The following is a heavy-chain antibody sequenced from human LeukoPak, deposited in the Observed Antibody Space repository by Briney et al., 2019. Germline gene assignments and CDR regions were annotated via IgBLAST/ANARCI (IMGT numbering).Heavy chain of an antibody. V-gene: IGHV1-69*13. CDR2: IIPIFGTA. Sequence: SVKVSCKASGYTFTSYDINWVRQATGQGLEWMGGIIPIFGTANYAQKFQGRVTITADESTSTAYMELSSLRSEDTAVYYCARSRGYYYDSSGPFDYWGQGTLVTVSS. J-gene: IGHJ4*02. CDR1: GYTFTSYD. CDR3: ARSRGYYYDSSGPFDY. D-gene: IGHD3-22*01.